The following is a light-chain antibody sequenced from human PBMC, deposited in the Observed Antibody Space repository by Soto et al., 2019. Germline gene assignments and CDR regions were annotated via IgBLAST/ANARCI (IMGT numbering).Light chain of an antibody. CDR2: DAS. Sequence: DIPMTQSPSSLSASVGDRVTITCQASQDISDYLNWYQQKPGKAPKLLIYDASNLAIGVPSRFSGSGSGTDFTFTISSLQPEEIGTYYCQQCDNLPFTFGPGTKLDIK. CDR1: QDISDY. CDR3: QQCDNLPFT. J-gene: IGKJ3*01. V-gene: IGKV1-33*01.